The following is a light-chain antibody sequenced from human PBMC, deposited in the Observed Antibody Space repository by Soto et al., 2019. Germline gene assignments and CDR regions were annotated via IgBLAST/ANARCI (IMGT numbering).Light chain of an antibody. Sequence: EIVLTQSPGTLSLSPGETATLSCRASQSVSSNNLAWYHKKPGQTARLLIYGASSRATGIPDRFSGSGSGTDFTLTISRLEPEDFAVYYCQQYDNSITFGQGTRLEIE. CDR1: QSVSSNN. CDR3: QQYDNSIT. CDR2: GAS. V-gene: IGKV3-20*01. J-gene: IGKJ5*01.